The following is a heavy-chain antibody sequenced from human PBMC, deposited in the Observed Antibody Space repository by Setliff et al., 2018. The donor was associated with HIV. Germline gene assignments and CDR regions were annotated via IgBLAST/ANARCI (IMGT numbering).Heavy chain of an antibody. CDR2: IRSKTYGGTT. D-gene: IGHD2-8*02. V-gene: IGHV3-49*04. CDR1: GFTFGDYT. CDR3: TSAFADYAYWYLDY. J-gene: IGHJ4*02. Sequence: PGGSLRLSCTVSGFTFGDYTMSWVRQAPGKGLEWVGFIRSKTYGGTTEYAASVKGRFTISRDDSKSIAYLQMNSLKTEDTAVYYCTSAFADYAYWYLDYWGQGTLVTVSS.